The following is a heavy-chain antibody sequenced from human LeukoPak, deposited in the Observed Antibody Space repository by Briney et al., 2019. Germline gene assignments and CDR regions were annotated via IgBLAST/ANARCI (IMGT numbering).Heavy chain of an antibody. Sequence: GASVKVSCKASGYTLTGYYMHWVRQAPGQGLEWMGWINPNSGGTNYAQKFQGWVTMTRDTSISTAYMELSRLRSDDTAVYYCAVGYCSGGSCYSLGYWGQGTLVTVSS. D-gene: IGHD2-15*01. CDR1: GYTLTGYY. J-gene: IGHJ4*02. CDR3: AVGYCSGGSCYSLGY. V-gene: IGHV1-2*04. CDR2: INPNSGGT.